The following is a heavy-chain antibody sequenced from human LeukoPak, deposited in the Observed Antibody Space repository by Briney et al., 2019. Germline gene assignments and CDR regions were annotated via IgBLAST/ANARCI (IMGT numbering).Heavy chain of an antibody. CDR2: INPKSGDT. V-gene: IGHV1-2*02. D-gene: IGHD3-9*01. J-gene: IGHJ4*02. CDR1: GYTFTGYY. Sequence: ASVKVSCKASGYTFTGYYMHWVRQAPGQGLEWMGRINPKSGDTNYAQKFQGRVTMTWDTSISTAYMELSRLSSDDTAVYYCAREYILTGYYGDYWGQGTLVTVSS. CDR3: AREYILTGYYGDY.